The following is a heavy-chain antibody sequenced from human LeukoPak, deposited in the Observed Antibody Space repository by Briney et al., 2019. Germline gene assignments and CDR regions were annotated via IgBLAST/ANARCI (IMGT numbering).Heavy chain of an antibody. Sequence: GGSLRLSCDASGFTLSSYAVSWVRQAPGKGLEWVSAITGSGGNTYYAASVKGRFTISRDNSKNALYVQMNSLRAEDTAVYYCARHPLGYWYFDLWGRGTPVSVCS. J-gene: IGHJ2*01. V-gene: IGHV3-23*01. D-gene: IGHD3-3*02. CDR2: ITGSGGNT. CDR3: ARHPLGYWYFDL. CDR1: GFTLSSYA.